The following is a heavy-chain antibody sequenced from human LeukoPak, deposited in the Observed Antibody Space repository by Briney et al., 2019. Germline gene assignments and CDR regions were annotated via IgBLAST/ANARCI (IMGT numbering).Heavy chain of an antibody. CDR2: INTDGSST. CDR3: AKRQDGYNSFDY. D-gene: IGHD5-24*01. V-gene: IGHV3-74*01. J-gene: IGHJ4*02. Sequence: GGSLRLSCAASGFTFSSYWMHWVRQAPGKGLVWVSRINTDGSSTSYADSVKGRFTISRDNAKNTLYLQMNSLRAEDTAVYYCAKRQDGYNSFDYWGQGTLVTVSS. CDR1: GFTFSSYW.